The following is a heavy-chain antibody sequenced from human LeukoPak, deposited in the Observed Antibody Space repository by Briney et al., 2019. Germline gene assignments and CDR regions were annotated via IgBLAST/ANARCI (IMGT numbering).Heavy chain of an antibody. Sequence: PGGSLRLSCAASGFTVSSNYMSWVRQAPGKGLEWVSVIYSGDNTYYADSVQGRFTISRDNSKNTLYLQMNSLSAEDTAVYYCARSGGYCSSTTCYYYSGMDVWGQGTTVTVSS. CDR1: GFTVSSNY. CDR2: IYSGDNT. J-gene: IGHJ6*02. D-gene: IGHD2-2*01. V-gene: IGHV3-53*05. CDR3: ARSGGYCSSTTCYYYSGMDV.